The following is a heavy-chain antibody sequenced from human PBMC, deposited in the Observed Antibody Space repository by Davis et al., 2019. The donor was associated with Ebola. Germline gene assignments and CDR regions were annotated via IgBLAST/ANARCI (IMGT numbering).Heavy chain of an antibody. V-gene: IGHV4-39*07. J-gene: IGHJ4*02. CDR3: ARLRGVWGSYRNYFDY. CDR2: INHSGST. Sequence: MPSETLSLTCTVSAGSVSSASYSWSWIRQPPGKGLEWIGVINHSGSTNYNPSLKSRVTISVDTSKNQFSLKLSSVTAADTAVYYCARLRGVWGSYRNYFDYWGQGTLVTVSS. CDR1: AGSVSSASYS. D-gene: IGHD3-16*02.